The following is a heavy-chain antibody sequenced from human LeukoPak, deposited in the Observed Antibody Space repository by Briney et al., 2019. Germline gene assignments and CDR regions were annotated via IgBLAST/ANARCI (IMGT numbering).Heavy chain of an antibody. D-gene: IGHD3-22*01. Sequence: PSETLSLTCTVSGGSISSGDYYWSWIRQPPGEGLEWIGYIYYSGSTYYNPSLKSRVTISVDTSKNQFSLKLSSVTAADTAVYYCARGDYYDSSGYYLFDYWGQGTLVTVSS. CDR2: IYYSGST. J-gene: IGHJ4*02. CDR1: GGSISSGDYY. V-gene: IGHV4-30-4*01. CDR3: ARGDYYDSSGYYLFDY.